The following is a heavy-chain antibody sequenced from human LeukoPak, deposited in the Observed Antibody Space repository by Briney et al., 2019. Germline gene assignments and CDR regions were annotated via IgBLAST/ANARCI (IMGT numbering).Heavy chain of an antibody. CDR2: MNPNSGNT. D-gene: IGHD2-15*01. CDR3: ARSQRIVVVAAKRYYFDY. Sequence: ASVKVSCKASGYTFTGYYMHWVRQATGQGLEWMGWMNPNSGNTGYAQKFQGRVTMTRNTSISTAYMELSSLRSEDTAVYYCARSQRIVVVAAKRYYFDYWGQGTLVTVSS. CDR1: GYTFTGYY. J-gene: IGHJ4*02. V-gene: IGHV1-8*02.